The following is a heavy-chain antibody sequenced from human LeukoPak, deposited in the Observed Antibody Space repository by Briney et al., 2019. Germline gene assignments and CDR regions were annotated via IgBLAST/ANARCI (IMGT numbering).Heavy chain of an antibody. CDR2: ISSSSSTI. CDR1: GFTFSSYS. CDR3: ARDKGYCSGGSCYWYYYHGMDV. D-gene: IGHD2-15*01. V-gene: IGHV3-48*01. J-gene: IGHJ6*02. Sequence: GGSLRLSCAASGFTFSSYSMNWVRQAPGKGLEWVSYISSSSSTIYYADSVKGRFTISRDNAKNSLYLQMNSLRAEDTAVYYCARDKGYCSGGSCYWYYYHGMDVWGQGTTVTVSS.